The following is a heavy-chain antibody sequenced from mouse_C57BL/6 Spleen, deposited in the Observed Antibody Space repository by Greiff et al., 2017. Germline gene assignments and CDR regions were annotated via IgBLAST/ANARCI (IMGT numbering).Heavy chain of an antibody. CDR1: GFTFSDYG. CDR2: ISSGSSTI. Sequence: EVQLVESGGGLVKPGGSLKLSCAASGFTFSDYGMHWVRQAPEKGLEWVAYISSGSSTIYYAATVKGRFTISRDNAKNTLLLQMTSLRSKDTAMYYCARPLLGPLADWGQGTLVTVSA. CDR3: ARPLLGPLAD. V-gene: IGHV5-17*01. J-gene: IGHJ3*01. D-gene: IGHD4-1*01.